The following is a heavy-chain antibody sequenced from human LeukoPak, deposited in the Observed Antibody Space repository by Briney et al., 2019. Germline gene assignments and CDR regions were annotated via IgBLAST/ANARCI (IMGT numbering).Heavy chain of an antibody. CDR1: GGSISSYY. J-gene: IGHJ4*02. CDR3: ARSSSSLFDY. D-gene: IGHD6-13*01. CDR2: IYYSGST. V-gene: IGHV4-59*01. Sequence: PSETLSLTCSVSGGSISSYYCSWIRQPPGKGLEWIGYIYYSGSTNYNPSLKSRVTISVDTSKNQFSLKLSSVTAADTAVYYCARSSSSLFDYWGQGTLVTVSS.